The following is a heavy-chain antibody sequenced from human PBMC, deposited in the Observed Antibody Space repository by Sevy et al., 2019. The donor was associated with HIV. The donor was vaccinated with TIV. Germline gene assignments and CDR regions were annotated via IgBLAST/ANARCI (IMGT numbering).Heavy chain of an antibody. Sequence: ASVKVSCKASGYTFTSYAMHWVRQAPGQRLEWMGWINAGNGNKKYSQKFQGRVTITRDTSASTAYMELSSLRSEDTAVYYCARGARGYSYGSNWFDPWGQGTLVTVSS. CDR2: INAGNGNK. CDR3: ARGARGYSYGSNWFDP. D-gene: IGHD5-18*01. CDR1: GYTFTSYA. J-gene: IGHJ5*02. V-gene: IGHV1-3*01.